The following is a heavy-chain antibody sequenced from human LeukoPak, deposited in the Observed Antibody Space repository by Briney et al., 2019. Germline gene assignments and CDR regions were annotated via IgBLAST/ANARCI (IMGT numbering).Heavy chain of an antibody. CDR1: GGSISSGGYY. V-gene: IGHV4-30-2*01. Sequence: SQTLSLTCTVSGGSISSGGYYWSWIRQPPGKGLEWIGYIYHSGSTNYNPSLKSRVTISVDTSKNQFSLKLSSVTAADTAVYYCAREGVAISGTGIQVASYGMDVWGQGTTVTVSS. CDR2: IYHSGST. CDR3: AREGVAISGTGIQVASYGMDV. J-gene: IGHJ6*02. D-gene: IGHD1-14*01.